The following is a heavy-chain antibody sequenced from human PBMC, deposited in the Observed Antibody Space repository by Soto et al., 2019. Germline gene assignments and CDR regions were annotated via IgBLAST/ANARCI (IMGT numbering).Heavy chain of an antibody. Sequence: SETLSLTCAVYGGSFSGYYWSWIRQPPGKGLEWIGEINHSGSTNYNPSLKSRVTISVDTSKNQFSLKLSSVTAADTAVYYCARGYHSSSSRYYYYYMDVWGKGTTVTVSS. D-gene: IGHD6-6*01. V-gene: IGHV4-34*01. CDR2: INHSGST. CDR3: ARGYHSSSSRYYYYYMDV. CDR1: GGSFSGYY. J-gene: IGHJ6*03.